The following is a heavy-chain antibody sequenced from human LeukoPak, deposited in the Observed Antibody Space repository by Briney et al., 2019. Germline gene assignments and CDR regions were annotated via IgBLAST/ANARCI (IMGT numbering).Heavy chain of an antibody. Sequence: GGSLRLSCAASGFTFSNYDMHWVRQATGKGLEWVSAIGTAGDTYYTGSVKGRFTISRENANNSLYLQMNSLRAGDTAVYYCARVAKERVGGVYYFDYWGQGTLVTVSS. CDR2: IGTAGDT. CDR1: GFTFSNYD. D-gene: IGHD1-1*01. CDR3: ARVAKERVGGVYYFDY. J-gene: IGHJ4*02. V-gene: IGHV3-13*01.